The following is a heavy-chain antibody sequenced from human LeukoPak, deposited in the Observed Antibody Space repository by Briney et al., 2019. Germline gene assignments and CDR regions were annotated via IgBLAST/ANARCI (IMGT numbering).Heavy chain of an antibody. Sequence: SETLCLTCTVSGGSISNYYWSWMRQPPGKGLEWIGYIYYSGSTNYNPSLKSRVTMSVYTSKDHFSLRLSSVTAADTAVYYCARHANSGSGYYDYWGQGVLVTVPS. J-gene: IGHJ4*02. V-gene: IGHV4-59*08. CDR3: ARHANSGSGYYDY. CDR1: GGSISNYY. CDR2: IYYSGST. D-gene: IGHD3-10*01.